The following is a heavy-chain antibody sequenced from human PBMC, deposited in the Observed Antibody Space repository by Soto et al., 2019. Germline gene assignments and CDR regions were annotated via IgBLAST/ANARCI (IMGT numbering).Heavy chain of an antibody. CDR3: ARDVCTAARPPTCYYYGMDV. D-gene: IGHD6-6*01. Sequence: EVQLVESGGGLIQPGGSLRLSCAASGFTVSSNYMSWVRQAPGKGLEWVSVIYSGGSTYYADSVKGRFTISRDNSKNTLYLQMNSLRAEDTAVYYCARDVCTAARPPTCYYYGMDVWGQGTTVTVSS. CDR2: IYSGGST. J-gene: IGHJ6*02. CDR1: GFTVSSNY. V-gene: IGHV3-53*01.